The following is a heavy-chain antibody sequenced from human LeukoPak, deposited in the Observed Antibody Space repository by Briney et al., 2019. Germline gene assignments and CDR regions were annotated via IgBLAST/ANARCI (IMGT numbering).Heavy chain of an antibody. J-gene: IGHJ4*02. CDR3: ARDMITFGGAPLTPYY. D-gene: IGHD3-16*01. CDR2: ISAYNGNT. V-gene: IGHV1-18*01. CDR1: GYTFTSYG. Sequence: ASVKVSCKASGYTFTSYGISWVRQAPGQGLEWMGWISAYNGNTNYAQKLQGRATMTTDTSTSTAYMELRSLRSDDTAVYYCARDMITFGGAPLTPYYWGQGTLVTVSS.